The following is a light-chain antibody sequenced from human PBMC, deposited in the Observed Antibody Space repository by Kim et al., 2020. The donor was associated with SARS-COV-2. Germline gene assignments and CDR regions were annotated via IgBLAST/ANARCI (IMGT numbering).Light chain of an antibody. Sequence: LSPGDSATLYCRASQSVSTYLAWYQQRTGQAPRLLIYDASNRATDIPGRFSGSGSGTDFALTISSLEAEDFAVYYCQQRGTWPLTFGPGTKVDIK. J-gene: IGKJ3*01. CDR1: QSVSTY. CDR3: QQRGTWPLT. CDR2: DAS. V-gene: IGKV3-11*01.